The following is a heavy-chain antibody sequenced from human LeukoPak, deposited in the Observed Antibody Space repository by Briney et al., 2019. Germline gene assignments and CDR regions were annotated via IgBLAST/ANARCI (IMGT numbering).Heavy chain of an antibody. V-gene: IGHV4-61*02. Sequence: PSETLSLTCTVSGGSISSSSYYWTWIRQPAGKGLEWIGRTIPASGSMNYNPSLKSRVTMSVDTSKNQLSLEMTSVTAADTAVYYCMKDGPSWGLLWGLGTLVTVSS. CDR1: GGSISSSSYY. CDR2: TIPASGSM. D-gene: IGHD3-16*01. CDR3: MKDGPSWGLL. J-gene: IGHJ4*02.